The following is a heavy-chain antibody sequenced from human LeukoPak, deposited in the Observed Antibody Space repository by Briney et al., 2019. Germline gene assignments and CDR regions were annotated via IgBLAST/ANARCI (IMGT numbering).Heavy chain of an antibody. CDR3: TKEASIGYRDY. CDR2: ISGSGGST. CDR1: GFILPSTG. J-gene: IGHJ4*02. Sequence: GGSLRLSCTVSGFILPSTGMSCFRQAPGKGLEWVSAISGSGGSTYYADSVKGRFTISRDNSKNTLYLQMNSLRAEDTALYFCTKEASIGYRDYWGQGTLVTVSS. V-gene: IGHV3-23*01. D-gene: IGHD3-22*01.